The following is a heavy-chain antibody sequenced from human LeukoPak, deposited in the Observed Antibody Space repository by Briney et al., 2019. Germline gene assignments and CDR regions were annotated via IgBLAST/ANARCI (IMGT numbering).Heavy chain of an antibody. CDR2: INDDGSTT. Sequence: GGSLRLSCVASGSSFSRYWMHWVRQAPAKGLVWVSHINDDGSTTIYADSVKGRFTISRDNAKNRLYLQMNSLRVEDTAVYYCATMATISSPPXDXXGQGXXVTV. V-gene: IGHV3-74*01. D-gene: IGHD5-24*01. J-gene: IGHJ4*02. CDR3: ATMATISSPPXDX. CDR1: GSSFSRYW.